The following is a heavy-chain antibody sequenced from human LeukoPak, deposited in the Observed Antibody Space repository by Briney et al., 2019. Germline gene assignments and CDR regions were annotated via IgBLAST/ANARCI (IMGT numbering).Heavy chain of an antibody. CDR3: ARTTYSSGWYGFDY. Sequence: ASVKVSCKASGYTFTGYYMHWVRQAPGQGLEWMGWISAYNGNTNYAQKLQGRVTMTTDTSTSTAYMDLRSLRSDDTAVYYCARTTYSSGWYGFDYWGQGTLVTVSS. V-gene: IGHV1-18*04. D-gene: IGHD6-19*01. J-gene: IGHJ4*02. CDR1: GYTFTGYY. CDR2: ISAYNGNT.